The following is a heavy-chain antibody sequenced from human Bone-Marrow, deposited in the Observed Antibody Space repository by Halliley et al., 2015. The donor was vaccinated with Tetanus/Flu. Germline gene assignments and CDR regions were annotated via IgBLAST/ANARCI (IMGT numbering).Heavy chain of an antibody. CDR3: ARDLRFGSSGDLYTYFDP. CDR2: IYYTGIT. J-gene: IGHJ5*02. D-gene: IGHD6-6*01. CDR1: GVSIATYF. V-gene: IGHV4-59*01. Sequence: TLSLTCTVSGVSIATYFWSWIRQSPGKGLEWIASIYYTGITKYSPSLKSRVTILLDTSKSQFSLELNSVTAADTAVYYCARDLRFGSSGDLYTYFDPWGQGTPVTVSS.